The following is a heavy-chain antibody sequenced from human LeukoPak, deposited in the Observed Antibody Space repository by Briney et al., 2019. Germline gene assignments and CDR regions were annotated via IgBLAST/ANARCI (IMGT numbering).Heavy chain of an antibody. CDR2: IYTSGST. D-gene: IGHD3-10*01. J-gene: IGHJ6*03. Sequence: SETLSLTCTVSGGSISSYYWSWIRQPAGKGLEWIGRIYTSGSTNYNPSLKSRVTMSVDTSKNQFSLKLSSVTAADTAVYYCARDNVPYYYGSVYIYYYYYMDVWGKGTTVTISS. CDR3: ARDNVPYYYGSVYIYYYYYMDV. CDR1: GGSISSYY. V-gene: IGHV4-4*07.